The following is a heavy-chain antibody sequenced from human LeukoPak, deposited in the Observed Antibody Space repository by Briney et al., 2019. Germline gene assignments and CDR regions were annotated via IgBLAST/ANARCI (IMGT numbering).Heavy chain of an antibody. CDR3: ATYRQVLLPFES. Sequence: GGSLRLSCSASGFTLSSYSMNWVRQAPGKGLEWVSYISSTSSTKYYADSAKGRCTISRDNAKNSLYLQMNSLRAEDTAIYYCATYRQVLLPFESWGQGTLVTVSS. J-gene: IGHJ4*02. CDR2: ISSTSSTK. CDR1: GFTLSSYS. V-gene: IGHV3-48*01. D-gene: IGHD2-8*02.